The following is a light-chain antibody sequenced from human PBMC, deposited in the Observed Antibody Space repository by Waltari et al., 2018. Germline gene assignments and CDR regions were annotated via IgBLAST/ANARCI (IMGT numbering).Light chain of an antibody. V-gene: IGLV2-14*03. J-gene: IGLJ3*02. Sequence: QSALTQPASVSGSPGQSITISCTGISSDVGSYNSVSWYQDHPGQGPKVIIYDVSDRPSVVSARFSGSKSGNTASLTISGLQAEDEADYYCSSQSSNNVVLFGGGTKVTVL. CDR3: SSQSSNNVVL. CDR2: DVS. CDR1: SSDVGSYNS.